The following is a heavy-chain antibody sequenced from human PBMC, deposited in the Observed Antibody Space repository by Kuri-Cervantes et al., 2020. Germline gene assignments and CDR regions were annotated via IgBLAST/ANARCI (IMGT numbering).Heavy chain of an antibody. CDR1: GFTLSDHY. V-gene: IGHV3-72*01. Sequence: GESLKISCAASGFTLSDHYMDWIRQAPGKGLEWVGRCKNQANSDTTEYAASVKGRFTISRDDSKNSLYLQMNSLKTEDTAVYYCGRSAITVAGIDAFDIWGQGTTVTVSS. J-gene: IGHJ3*02. CDR3: GRSAITVAGIDAFDI. D-gene: IGHD6-13*01. CDR2: CKNQANSDTT.